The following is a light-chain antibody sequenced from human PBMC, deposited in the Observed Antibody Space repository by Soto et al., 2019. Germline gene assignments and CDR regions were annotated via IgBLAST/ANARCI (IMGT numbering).Light chain of an antibody. CDR2: DAS. V-gene: IGKV1-5*01. CDR3: QQYENYPLT. CDR1: QSVRSW. J-gene: IGKJ4*01. Sequence: DIQMTQSPATLSASVGDRVTITCRASQSVRSWLAWYQQKPGTAPKLLIFDASRLESGVPSRFSGSAFGTDFTLTISSLQTHDFATYYCQQYENYPLTFGGGTKVDIK.